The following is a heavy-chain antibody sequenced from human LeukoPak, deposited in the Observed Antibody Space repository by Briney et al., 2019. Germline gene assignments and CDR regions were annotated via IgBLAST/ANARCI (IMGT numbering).Heavy chain of an antibody. V-gene: IGHV4-34*01. CDR2: INHSGST. D-gene: IGHD3-22*01. J-gene: IGHJ4*02. CDR3: VIYDSNGFDY. CDR1: GGSFSGYY. Sequence: PSETLSLTCAVYGGSFSGYYWSWIRQPPGKGLEWIGEINHSGSTNYNPSLKSRVTISVDTSKNQFSLKLSSVTAADTAVYYSVIYDSNGFDYWGQGTLVTVSS.